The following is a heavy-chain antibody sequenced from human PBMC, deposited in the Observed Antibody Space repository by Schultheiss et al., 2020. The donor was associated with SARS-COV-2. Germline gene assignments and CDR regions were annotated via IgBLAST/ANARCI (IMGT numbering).Heavy chain of an antibody. V-gene: IGHV3-23*01. CDR2: ISGSGGST. CDR3: AILYITRITMIVVASEDAFDI. CDR1: GFTFSSYA. D-gene: IGHD3-22*01. J-gene: IGHJ3*02. Sequence: GGSLRLSCAASGFTFSSYAMSWVRQAPGKGLEWVSAISGSGGSTYYADSVKGRFTISRDNSKNTLYLQMNSLRAEDTAVYYCAILYITRITMIVVASEDAFDIWGQGTMVTVS.